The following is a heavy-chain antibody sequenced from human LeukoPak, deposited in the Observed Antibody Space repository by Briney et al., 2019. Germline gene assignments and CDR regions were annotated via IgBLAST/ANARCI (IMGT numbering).Heavy chain of an antibody. CDR2: MNSNSGNT. CDR3: ARAPYSGWFGETRGWFDP. V-gene: IGHV1-8*01. D-gene: IGHD3-10*01. Sequence: ASVKVSCKASGYTFTSYDINWVRQATGQGLEWMGWMNSNSGNTGYAQKFQGRVTMTRNTSISTAYMELSSLRSEDTAVYYCARAPYSGWFGETRGWFDPWGQGTLVTVSS. J-gene: IGHJ5*02. CDR1: GYTFTSYD.